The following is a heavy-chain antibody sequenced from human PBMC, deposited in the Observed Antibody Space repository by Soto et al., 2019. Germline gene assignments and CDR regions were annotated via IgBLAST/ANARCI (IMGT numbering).Heavy chain of an antibody. J-gene: IGHJ6*02. V-gene: IGHV4-34*01. CDR3: ARDYYDSSGYYWRYHYGMDV. CDR2: INHSGST. Sequence: KGLEWIGEINHSGSTNYNPSLKSRVTISVDTSKNQFSLKLSSVTAADTAVYYCARDYYDSSGYYWRYHYGMDVWGQARTGT. D-gene: IGHD3-22*01.